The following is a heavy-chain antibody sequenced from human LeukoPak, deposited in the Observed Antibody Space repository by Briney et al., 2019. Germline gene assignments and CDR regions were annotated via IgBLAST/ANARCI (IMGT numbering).Heavy chain of an antibody. V-gene: IGHV3-30*02. CDR3: AKEIWPTVTIPGRTYFDY. D-gene: IGHD4-17*01. Sequence: GGSLRLSCAASAFTFSTYGMHWVRQAPGKGLEWVAFIRYDGSNKYYADSVKGRFTISRDNSKKTLYLQMDSLRSDDTAAYHCAKEIWPTVTIPGRTYFDYWGQGTLVTVSS. CDR1: AFTFSTYG. J-gene: IGHJ4*02. CDR2: IRYDGSNK.